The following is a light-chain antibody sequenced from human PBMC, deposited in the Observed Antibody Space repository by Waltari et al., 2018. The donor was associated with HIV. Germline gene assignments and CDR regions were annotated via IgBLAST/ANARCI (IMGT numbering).Light chain of an antibody. CDR1: QSVSSH. J-gene: IGKJ1*01. CDR2: GAS. Sequence: EIVMTQSPATLSVSPGERATLSCRASQSVSSHLACYQQKHGQAHRLGIYGASNRATGIPAGFSGSGSGKECTLTISSLQSEDFAVYYCQQYDNWPPRTFGQGTKVEIK. CDR3: QQYDNWPPRT. V-gene: IGKV3-15*01.